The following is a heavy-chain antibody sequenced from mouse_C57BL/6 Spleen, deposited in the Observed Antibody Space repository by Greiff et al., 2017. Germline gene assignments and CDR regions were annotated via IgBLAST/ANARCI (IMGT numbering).Heavy chain of an antibody. CDR2: ISSGSSTI. V-gene: IGHV5-17*01. Sequence: EVKVVESGGGLVKPGGSLKLSCAASGFTFSDYGMHWVRQAPEKGLEWVAYISSGSSTIYYADTEKGRFTISRDNDKTTLFLKMTSLRAEDTAMYYCARQDTTVEYYFDYWGQGTTLTVSS. CDR1: GFTFSDYG. D-gene: IGHD1-1*01. J-gene: IGHJ2*01. CDR3: ARQDTTVEYYFDY.